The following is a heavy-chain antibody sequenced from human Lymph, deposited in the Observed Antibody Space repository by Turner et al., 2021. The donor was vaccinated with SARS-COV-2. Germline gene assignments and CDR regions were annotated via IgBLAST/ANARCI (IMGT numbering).Heavy chain of an antibody. D-gene: IGHD5-18*01. V-gene: IGHV3-53*04. J-gene: IGHJ6*02. CDR3: ARDLDTAGGMDV. CDR2: IYSGGST. Sequence: EVQLVESGGGLVQPGGSLRLSCAASGLTVSSNYMTWVRQAPGNGLEGVSVIYSGGSTYYADSVKGRFTISRHNSKNTLYLQMNSLRAEDTAVYYCARDLDTAGGMDVWGQGTTVTVSS. CDR1: GLTVSSNY.